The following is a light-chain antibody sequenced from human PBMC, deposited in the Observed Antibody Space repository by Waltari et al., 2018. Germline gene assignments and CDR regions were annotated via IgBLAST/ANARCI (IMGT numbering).Light chain of an antibody. Sequence: DIQMTQSPSSLSASVGDRVTITCRASQNIVTYLSWYQLKPGKAPKLLIYAASSLQSGAPSRFSGSGSGTDFTLTISSLQPEDFATYYCQQSYSTLRTFGQGTTVEI. CDR1: QNIVTY. CDR3: QQSYSTLRT. CDR2: AAS. V-gene: IGKV1-39*01. J-gene: IGKJ1*01.